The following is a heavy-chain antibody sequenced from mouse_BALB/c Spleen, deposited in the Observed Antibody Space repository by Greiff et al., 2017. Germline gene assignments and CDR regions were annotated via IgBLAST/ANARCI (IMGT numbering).Heavy chain of an antibody. CDR1: GFTFSDYG. CDR2: ISNLAYSI. CDR3: ARRLRPYYFDY. V-gene: IGHV5-15*02. J-gene: IGHJ2*01. D-gene: IGHD1-2*01. Sequence: EVKLVESGGGLVQPGGSRKLSCAASGFTFSDYGMAWVRQAPGKGPEWVAFISNLAYSIYYADTVTGRFTISRENAKNTLYLEMSSLRSEDTAMYYCARRLRPYYFDYWGQGTTLTVSS.